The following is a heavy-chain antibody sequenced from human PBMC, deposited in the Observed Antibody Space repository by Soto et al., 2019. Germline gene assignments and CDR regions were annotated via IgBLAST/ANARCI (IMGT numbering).Heavy chain of an antibody. Sequence: QVKLVKSGAEVKKPGASVKASCKGSGYTFTRYGITWVRQAPGQGLEGMGWISAHTHNTNYAQKLQGRVTVTTDTSTSTAYMELRSLRSDDTAVYYCARGRYGNYWGQVTLVTVSS. J-gene: IGHJ4*02. CDR1: GYTFTRYG. CDR3: ARGRYGNY. D-gene: IGHD4-17*01. CDR2: ISAHTHNT. V-gene: IGHV1-18*01.